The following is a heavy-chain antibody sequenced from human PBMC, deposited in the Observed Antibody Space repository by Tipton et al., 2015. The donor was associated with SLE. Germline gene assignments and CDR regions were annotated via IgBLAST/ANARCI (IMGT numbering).Heavy chain of an antibody. J-gene: IGHJ4*02. Sequence: SLRLSCAASGFIFSNYGIHWVRQTPGKGLEWVAFIRSDGSNTYYANSVRGRLTISRDISKNTLFLQISSLRAEDTAIYYCARGQDCTGGTCYFAYWGQGTLVTVSS. CDR1: GFIFSNYG. V-gene: IGHV3-30*02. D-gene: IGHD2-15*01. CDR2: IRSDGSNT. CDR3: ARGQDCTGGTCYFAY.